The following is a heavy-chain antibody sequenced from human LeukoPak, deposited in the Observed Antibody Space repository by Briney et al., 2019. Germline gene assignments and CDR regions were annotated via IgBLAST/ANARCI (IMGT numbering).Heavy chain of an antibody. Sequence: ASVKVSCKASGYTFTSFAIHWVRQAPGQRLEWMGWINAGNGNTKYSQKFQGRVTISRDTSASTAYMELSSLRSEDTAVYFCARDRDYAFDYWGQGTLVTVSS. V-gene: IGHV1-3*01. J-gene: IGHJ4*02. CDR3: ARDRDYAFDY. CDR1: GYTFTSFA. CDR2: INAGNGNT. D-gene: IGHD4-17*01.